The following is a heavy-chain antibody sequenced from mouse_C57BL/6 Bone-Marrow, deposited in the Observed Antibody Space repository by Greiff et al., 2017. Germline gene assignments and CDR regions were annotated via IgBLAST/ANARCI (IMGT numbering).Heavy chain of an antibody. CDR1: GYTFTSYW. D-gene: IGHD4-1*01. CDR2: IYPGNSDT. CDR3: TRSGTRAMDY. J-gene: IGHJ4*01. V-gene: IGHV1-5*01. Sequence: EVQLQQSGTVLARPGASVKMSCKTSGYTFTSYWMHWVKQRPGQGLEWIGAIYPGNSDTSYNQKFKGKAKLIAVTSASTAYMELSSLTNEDSAVYYCTRSGTRAMDYWGQGTSVTVPS.